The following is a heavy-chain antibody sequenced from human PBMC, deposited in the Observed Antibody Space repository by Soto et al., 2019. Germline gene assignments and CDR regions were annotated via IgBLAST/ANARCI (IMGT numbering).Heavy chain of an antibody. CDR2: IYYSGST. J-gene: IGHJ6*02. Sequence: SETLSLTCTVSGGSISSSSYYWGWIRQPPGKGLGWIGSIYYSGSTYYNPSLKSRVTISVDTSKNQFSLKLSSVTAADTAVYYCARQEWDLEWLFGPRETYYGMDVWGQGTTVT. CDR3: ARQEWDLEWLFGPRETYYGMDV. V-gene: IGHV4-39*01. CDR1: GGSISSSSYY. D-gene: IGHD3-3*01.